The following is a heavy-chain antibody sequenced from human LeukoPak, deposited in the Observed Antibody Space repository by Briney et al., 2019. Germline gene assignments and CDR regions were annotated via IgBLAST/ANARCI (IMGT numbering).Heavy chain of an antibody. J-gene: IGHJ4*02. D-gene: IGHD3-10*01. CDR1: GGSISSTSFY. Sequence: SETLSLTCSVSGGSISSTSFYWGWIRQPPGKGLELIVSVYYSGSTYYNPSLKSRVTISVDTSKNQFSLKLRPVTATDTAVYYCARLRGFSHGPPDYWGQGTLVTVSS. CDR3: ARLRGFSHGPPDY. CDR2: VYYSGST. V-gene: IGHV4-39*01.